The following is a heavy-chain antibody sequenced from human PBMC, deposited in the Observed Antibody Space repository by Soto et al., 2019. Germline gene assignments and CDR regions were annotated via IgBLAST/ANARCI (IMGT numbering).Heavy chain of an antibody. CDR3: ARDEGVSSFDY. Sequence: PSETLSLTCSVSGGSISSGDYYWSWIRQPPGKGLEWIGCIYYSGSTYYNPSLKSRVSISVDTSKNQFSLNLSSVTAADTAVYYCARDEGVSSFDYWGQGTLVTVSS. V-gene: IGHV4-30-4*01. CDR2: IYYSGST. J-gene: IGHJ4*02. CDR1: GGSISSGDYY. D-gene: IGHD2-8*01.